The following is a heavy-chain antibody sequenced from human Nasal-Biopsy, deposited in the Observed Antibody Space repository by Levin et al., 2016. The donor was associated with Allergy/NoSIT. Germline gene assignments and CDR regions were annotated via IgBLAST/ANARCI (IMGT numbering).Heavy chain of an antibody. V-gene: IGHV3-74*01. J-gene: IGHJ4*02. CDR2: INDAGSST. Sequence: GGSLRLSCAASGFMINTYWMYWVRQAPGKGLVWVSRINDAGSSTNYADSVKGRFTVSRDNAKNTLYLQMDSLRVEDTGVYYCAAALTFEYWGQGTLVTVSS. CDR1: GFMINTYW. D-gene: IGHD3-9*01. CDR3: AAALTFEY.